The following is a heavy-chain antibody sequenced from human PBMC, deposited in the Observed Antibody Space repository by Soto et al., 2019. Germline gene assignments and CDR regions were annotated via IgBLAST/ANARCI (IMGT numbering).Heavy chain of an antibody. CDR2: IKSKTDGGTT. J-gene: IGHJ6*02. D-gene: IGHD4-17*01. V-gene: IGHV3-15*07. CDR3: TTDPSDYGYYYYYGMDV. CDR1: GFTFSNAW. Sequence: EVQLVESGGGLVKPGGSLRLSCAASGFTFSNAWMNWVRQAPGKGLEWVGRIKSKTDGGTTDYAAPVKGRFTISRDDSKNTLYLQMNSLKTEDTAVYYCTTDPSDYGYYYYYGMDVWGQGTTVTVSS.